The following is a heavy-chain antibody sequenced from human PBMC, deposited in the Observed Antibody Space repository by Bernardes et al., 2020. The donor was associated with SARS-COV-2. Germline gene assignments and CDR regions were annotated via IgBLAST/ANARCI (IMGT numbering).Heavy chain of an antibody. V-gene: IGHV3-48*03. Sequence: GGSLRLSCAASGFTFSSYEMNWVRQAPGKGLEWVSYISSSGSTIYYADSVKGRFTISRDNAKNSLYLQMNSLRAEDTAVYYCASFLRVLPNPGGSYYYGMDVWGQGTTVTVSS. J-gene: IGHJ6*02. CDR1: GFTFSSYE. CDR3: ASFLRVLPNPGGSYYYGMDV. CDR2: ISSSGSTI. D-gene: IGHD2-8*02.